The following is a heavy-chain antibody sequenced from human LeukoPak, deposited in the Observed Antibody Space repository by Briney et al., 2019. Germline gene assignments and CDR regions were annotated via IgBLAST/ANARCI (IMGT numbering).Heavy chain of an antibody. J-gene: IGHJ4*02. Sequence: GGSLRLSCAASGFTFSSYGMHWVRQAPGKGLEWVAFIRYDGSNKYYADSVKGRFTISRDNSKNTLYLQMNSLRAEDTAVYYCAKDSPDYYGSGSYFDYWGQGTLVTVSS. CDR3: AKDSPDYYGSGSYFDY. D-gene: IGHD3-10*01. CDR1: GFTFSSYG. V-gene: IGHV3-30*02. CDR2: IRYDGSNK.